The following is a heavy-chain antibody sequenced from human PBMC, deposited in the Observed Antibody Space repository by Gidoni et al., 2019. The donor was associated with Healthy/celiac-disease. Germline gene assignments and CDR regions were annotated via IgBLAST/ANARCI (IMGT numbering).Heavy chain of an antibody. V-gene: IGHV5-51*01. J-gene: IGHJ3*02. CDR3: ASYGDYVTDAFDI. CDR1: GYSCTSYW. Sequence: EVQLVQSGAEVKKHGESLKTSCKGSGYSCTSYWIGWVLQMPGKGLEWMGIIYPADSDTRYRPSFQGQVTISADKSISTAYLQWSSLKASDTAMYYCASYGDYVTDAFDIWGQGTMVTVSS. D-gene: IGHD4-17*01. CDR2: IYPADSDT.